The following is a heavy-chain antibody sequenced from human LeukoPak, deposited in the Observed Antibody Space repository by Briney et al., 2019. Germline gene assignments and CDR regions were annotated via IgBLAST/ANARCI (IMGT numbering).Heavy chain of an antibody. D-gene: IGHD3-10*01. Sequence: SETLSLTCAVYGGSFSGYYWSWIRQPPGKGLEWIGEINHSGSTNYNPSLKSRVTMSVDTSKNQFSLKLSSVTAADTAVYYCARVAAYYYGSGRPDYWGQGTLVTVSS. CDR2: INHSGST. V-gene: IGHV4-34*01. CDR1: GGSFSGYY. J-gene: IGHJ4*02. CDR3: ARVAAYYYGSGRPDY.